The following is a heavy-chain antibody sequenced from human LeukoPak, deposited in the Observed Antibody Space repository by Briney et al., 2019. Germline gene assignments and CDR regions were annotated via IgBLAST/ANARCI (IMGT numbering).Heavy chain of an antibody. CDR2: ISYSGRT. D-gene: IGHD6-19*01. V-gene: IGHV4-59*01. Sequence: SETLSLTCTVSGGSIRTYYWSWIRQPPGKGLEWIGYISYSGRTNYKPSLNSRVTISVDTSKNQFSLKLTSVTAADTAVYYCARVRESSGWDYFDYWGQGAQVTVSS. CDR3: ARVRESSGWDYFDY. J-gene: IGHJ4*02. CDR1: GGSIRTYY.